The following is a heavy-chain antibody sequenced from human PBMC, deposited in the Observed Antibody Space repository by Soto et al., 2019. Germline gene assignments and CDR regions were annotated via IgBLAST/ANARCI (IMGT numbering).Heavy chain of an antibody. V-gene: IGHV4-61*01. CDR3: ARDPGQYDSSARYYYYGMDV. CDR1: GGSVSSGSYY. D-gene: IGHD3-22*01. J-gene: IGHJ6*02. CDR2: IYYSGST. Sequence: QVQLQESGPGLVKPSETLSLTCTVSGGSVSSGSYYWSWIRQPPGKGLEWIGYIYYSGSTNYNPSLKSRVTISVDTSKNQFSLKRSSVTAADTAVYYCARDPGQYDSSARYYYYGMDVWGQGTTVTVSS.